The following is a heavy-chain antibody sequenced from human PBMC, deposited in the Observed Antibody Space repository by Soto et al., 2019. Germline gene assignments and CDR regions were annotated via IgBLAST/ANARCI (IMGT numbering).Heavy chain of an antibody. J-gene: IGHJ4*02. Sequence: SETLSLTCTVSGGSISGFSWSWTRQPPGKALEWIGHISYIGSTNYNPSLKSRVTMSVDTSKNQFSLNLNSVTAADTAVYYCTRVASFGIKQRRTYWGQGILVTVS. D-gene: IGHD6-25*01. CDR2: ISYIGST. CDR3: TRVASFGIKQRRTY. V-gene: IGHV4-59*01. CDR1: GGSISGFS.